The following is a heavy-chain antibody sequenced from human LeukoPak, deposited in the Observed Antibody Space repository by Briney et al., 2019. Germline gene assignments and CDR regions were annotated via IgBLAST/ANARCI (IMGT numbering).Heavy chain of an antibody. CDR3: ARLWSSTRPFDY. D-gene: IGHD2-2*01. V-gene: IGHV4-61*02. CDR2: IYTSGST. CDR1: GGSISSGSYY. Sequence: SETLSLTCTVSGGSISSGSYYWSWIRQPAGKGLEWIGRIYTSGSTNYNPSLKSRVTISVDTSKNQFSLKLSSATAADTAVYYCARLWSSTRPFDYWGQGTLVTVSS. J-gene: IGHJ4*02.